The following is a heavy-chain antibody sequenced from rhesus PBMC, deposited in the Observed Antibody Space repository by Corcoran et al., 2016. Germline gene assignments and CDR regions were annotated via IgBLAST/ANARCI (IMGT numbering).Heavy chain of an antibody. J-gene: IGHJ5-1*01. CDR2: IYGSSESS. Sequence: QVRLQESGPGLVKPSETLPLTCVVSGTSINNHYWNWIRQAPGKGLEWIGRIYGSSESSDYNPSLKSRVTISIDTSKNQLSLKLLSLTAADTAVYYCAKSFNNFNRFDVWGAGVLVTVSS. V-gene: IGHV4S2*01. D-gene: IGHD3-3*01. CDR3: AKSFNNFNRFDV. CDR1: GTSINNHY.